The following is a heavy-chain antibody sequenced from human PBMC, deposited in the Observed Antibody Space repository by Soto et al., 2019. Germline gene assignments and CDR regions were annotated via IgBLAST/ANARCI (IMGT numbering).Heavy chain of an antibody. D-gene: IGHD3-3*01. Sequence: QVQLVESGGGLVKPGGSLRLSCAASGFSFSDYYMTWIRQAPGKGLEWLSYISSSGYPIYYADSVKGRFTISRDNAKNSVYLQMNRLRAEDTAVYYCAIDNRIFWNGYYSRYDYYGMDVWGQGTTVTVYS. CDR3: AIDNRIFWNGYYSRYDYYGMDV. J-gene: IGHJ6*02. V-gene: IGHV3-11*01. CDR1: GFSFSDYY. CDR2: ISSSGYPI.